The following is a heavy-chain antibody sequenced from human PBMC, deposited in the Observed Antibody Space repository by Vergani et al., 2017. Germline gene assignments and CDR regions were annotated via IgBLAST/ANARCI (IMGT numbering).Heavy chain of an antibody. CDR3: AREERSNTSPFVGD. CDR2: ISGHGDRT. CDR1: GFTFTDSA. Sequence: EVQLVESGGGLVQPGESLKLSCATSGFTFTDSAIHWVRQTSGKGLEWVSAISGHGDRTYYADSVKGRFTISRDNSKNTVYLQMNSLKAEDRATYYCAREERSNTSPFVGDWGQGTLVTV. J-gene: IGHJ4*02. V-gene: IGHV3-23*04. D-gene: IGHD2/OR15-2a*01.